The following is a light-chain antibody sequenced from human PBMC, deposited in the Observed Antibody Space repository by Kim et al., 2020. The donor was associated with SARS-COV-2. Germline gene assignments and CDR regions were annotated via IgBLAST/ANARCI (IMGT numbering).Light chain of an antibody. CDR3: QQYENSPWT. J-gene: IGKJ1*01. CDR1: QSVSSN. CDR2: GAS. V-gene: IGKV3-20*01. Sequence: EVVMTQSPATLSGSPGETATLSCRASQSVSSNLAWYQQKPGQAPRLLIYGASSRATGIPDRFSGSGSGTDFTLTISRLEPEDCAVYYCQQYENSPWTFGQGTKVDIK.